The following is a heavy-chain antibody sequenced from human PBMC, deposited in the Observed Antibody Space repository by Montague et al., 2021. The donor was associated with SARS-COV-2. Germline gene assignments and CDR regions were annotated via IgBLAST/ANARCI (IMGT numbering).Heavy chain of an antibody. J-gene: IGHJ4*02. Sequence: SETLSLTCTVSGGSITNYYWTWIRQSPGRGLEWIGYIYYSATTNYNPSLKSRVTMSIDTSKNQFSLSLSSVTAADSAVYYCARDLVGATYFDYWGQGTLVTVSS. V-gene: IGHV4-59*12. CDR1: GGSITNYY. CDR3: ARDLVGATYFDY. CDR2: IYYSATT. D-gene: IGHD1-26*01.